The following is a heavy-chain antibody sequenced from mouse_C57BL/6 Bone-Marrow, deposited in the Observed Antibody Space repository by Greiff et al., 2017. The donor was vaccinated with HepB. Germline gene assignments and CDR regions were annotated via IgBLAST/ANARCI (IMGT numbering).Heavy chain of an antibody. CDR2: IYPGSGST. CDR3: ARVYDRSYYYAMDY. Sequence: QVQLKQPGAELVKPGASVKMSCKASGYTFTSYWITWVKQRPGQGLEWIGDIYPGSGSTNYNEKFKSKATLTVDTSSSTAYMQLSSLTSEDSAVYYCARVYDRSYYYAMDYWGQGTSVTVSS. CDR1: GYTFTSYW. J-gene: IGHJ4*01. V-gene: IGHV1-55*01. D-gene: IGHD2-12*01.